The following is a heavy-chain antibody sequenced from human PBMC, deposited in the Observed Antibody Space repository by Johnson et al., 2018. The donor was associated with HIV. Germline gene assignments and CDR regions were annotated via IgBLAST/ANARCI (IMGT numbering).Heavy chain of an antibody. J-gene: IGHJ3*02. CDR3: AKGKKSLPDAFDI. V-gene: IGHV3-30-3*02. CDR2: ILDEGSNK. CDR1: RVSLTRKK. Sequence: QMQLVECGGGAVEPGRTLRPSSVATRVSLTRKKLDWDRKEPGTKVESMSSILDEGSNKHEEGSEKGRFTISRDNYKNTLYLQMNSLRAEDTAVYYCAKGKKSLPDAFDIWGQGTMVTVSS.